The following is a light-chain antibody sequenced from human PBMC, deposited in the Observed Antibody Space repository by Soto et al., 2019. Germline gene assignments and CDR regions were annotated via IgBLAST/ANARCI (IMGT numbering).Light chain of an antibody. J-gene: IGKJ1*01. CDR3: QKLNSYPVT. V-gene: IGKV1-9*01. CDR2: AAS. Sequence: DIQLTQSPSFLSASVGDRVTITCRASQGIRSYLAWYQQKPGKAPKLLIYAASTLQSGVPSRFSGSGSGTEFTLTISNLQPEDFATYYCQKLNSYPVTFGQGTKVEIK. CDR1: QGIRSY.